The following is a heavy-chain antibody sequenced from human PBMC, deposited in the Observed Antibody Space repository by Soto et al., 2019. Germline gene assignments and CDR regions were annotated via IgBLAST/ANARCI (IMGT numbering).Heavy chain of an antibody. V-gene: IGHV4-39*07. CDR1: GGCISSSSYY. CDR2: IYYSGST. Sequence: SETLSLTCTVSGGCISSSSYYWGWIRQPPGKGLEWIGSIYYSGSTYYNPSLKSRVTISVDTSKNQFSLKLSSVTAADTAVYYCSSSTVTEYYFYYWGQGTLVTVSS. D-gene: IGHD4-17*01. CDR3: SSSTVTEYYFYY. J-gene: IGHJ4*02.